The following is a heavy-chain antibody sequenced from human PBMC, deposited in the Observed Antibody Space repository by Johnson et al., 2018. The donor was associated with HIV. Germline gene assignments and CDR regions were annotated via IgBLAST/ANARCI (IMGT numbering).Heavy chain of an antibody. Sequence: VQLVESGGGLVQPGGSLRLYCAASGFNVSSNYMSWVRHAPGKGLEWVSVIYRGGSTYYINSVKGRFTISRDNSKNTLYLQMNSVRAEDTAVYYCARGAPPTWYSSSWRGGAFDIWGQGTMVTVSS. CDR3: ARGAPPTWYSSSWRGGAFDI. D-gene: IGHD6-13*01. V-gene: IGHV3-66*01. CDR2: IYRGGST. J-gene: IGHJ3*02. CDR1: GFNVSSNY.